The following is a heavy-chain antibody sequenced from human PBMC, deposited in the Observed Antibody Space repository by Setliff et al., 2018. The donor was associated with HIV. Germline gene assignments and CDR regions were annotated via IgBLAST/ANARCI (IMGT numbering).Heavy chain of an antibody. CDR1: GFTFSSYW. V-gene: IGHV3-23*01. CDR3: VNRAWLES. J-gene: IGHJ4*02. Sequence: GGSLRLSCAASGFTFSSYWMHWVRQAPGKGLVWVSVISESGYSADSVKGRFTISRDNSKNMLYLQMNNLTTEDTAVYYCVNRAWLESWGQGTLVTVSS. CDR2: ISESG.